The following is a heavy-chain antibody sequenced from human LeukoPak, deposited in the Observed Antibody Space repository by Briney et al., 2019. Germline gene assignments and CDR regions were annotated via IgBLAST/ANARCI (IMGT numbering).Heavy chain of an antibody. Sequence: ASVKVSCKASGYTFTSYDINWVRQATGQGLEWMGGIIPIFGTANYAQKFQGRVTITADKSTSTAYMELSSLRSEDTAVYYCARRAMVRGLEFDIWGQWTMVTVSS. CDR3: ARRAMVRGLEFDI. CDR2: IIPIFGTA. J-gene: IGHJ3*02. CDR1: GYTFTSYD. V-gene: IGHV1-69*06. D-gene: IGHD3-10*01.